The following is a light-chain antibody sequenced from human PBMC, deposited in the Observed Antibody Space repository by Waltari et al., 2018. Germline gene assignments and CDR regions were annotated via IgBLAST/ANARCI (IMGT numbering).Light chain of an antibody. CDR3: SSYTSSDSLV. CDR1: SSDVGGQNH. V-gene: IGLV2-14*01. Sequence: QSALTQPASVSGSPGQSITFSCSGSSSDVGGQNHVSWYQHHPGKAPKLMIYYVSNRPPGISQRFAASKSGNTASLTISGLQAEDEADYYCSSYTSSDSLVFGTGTAVTVL. CDR2: YVS. J-gene: IGLJ1*01.